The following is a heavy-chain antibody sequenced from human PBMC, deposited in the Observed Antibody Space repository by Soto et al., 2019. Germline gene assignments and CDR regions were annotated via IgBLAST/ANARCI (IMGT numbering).Heavy chain of an antibody. V-gene: IGHV3-74*01. J-gene: IGHJ3*02. CDR1: GFTFSSYW. Sequence: VQLVESGGGLVQPGGSLRLSCAASGFTFSSYWMHWVRQAPGKGLVWVSRINSDGSSTSYADSVKGRFTISRDNAKNTLYLQMNSLRAEDTAVYYCARVNFGDRKSRVRNDAFDIWGQGTMVTVSS. D-gene: IGHD2-21*02. CDR2: INSDGSST. CDR3: ARVNFGDRKSRVRNDAFDI.